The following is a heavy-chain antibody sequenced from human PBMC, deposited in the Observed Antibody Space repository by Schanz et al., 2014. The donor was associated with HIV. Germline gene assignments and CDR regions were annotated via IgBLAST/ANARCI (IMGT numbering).Heavy chain of an antibody. CDR3: AKDRGYCDGSGCYWGDY. CDR1: GFTISSNY. V-gene: IGHV3-53*05. D-gene: IGHD2-15*01. J-gene: IGHJ4*02. Sequence: EVQLVETGGGLIQPGGSLRLSCAVSGFTISSNYMSWVRQAPGKGLEWVSVVYIGDSTFYANSVKGRFTISRDNSKNTLYLHMSSLRREDTAVYYCAKDRGYCDGSGCYWGDYWGQGTLVTVSS. CDR2: VYIGDST.